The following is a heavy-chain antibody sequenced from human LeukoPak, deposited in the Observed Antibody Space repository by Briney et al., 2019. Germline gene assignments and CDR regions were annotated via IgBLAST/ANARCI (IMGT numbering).Heavy chain of an antibody. J-gene: IGHJ6*02. CDR3: ARGGSSSSHYYYGMDV. D-gene: IGHD6-6*01. CDR1: GFTFSSYA. V-gene: IGHV3-23*01. CDR2: ISGSGGST. Sequence: GGSLRLSCAASGFTFSSYAMSWVRQAPGKGLEWVSAISGSGGSTYYADSVKGRFTISRHNSKNTLYLQMNSLRAEDTAVYYCARGGSSSSHYYYGMDVWGQGTTVTVSS.